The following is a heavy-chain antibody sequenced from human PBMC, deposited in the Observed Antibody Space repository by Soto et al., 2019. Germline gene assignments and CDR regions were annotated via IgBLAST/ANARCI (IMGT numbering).Heavy chain of an antibody. CDR2: IYSGGST. CDR1: GFTVSSNY. CDR3: ARALIAAAGAGWFDP. Sequence: EVQLVESGGGLIQPGGSLRLSCAASGFTVSSNYMSWVRQAPGKGLEWVSVIYSGGSTYYADSVKGRFTISRDNSKNTLYLQMNSLRAEDTAVYYCARALIAAAGAGWFDPWGQGTLVTVSS. J-gene: IGHJ5*02. D-gene: IGHD6-13*01. V-gene: IGHV3-53*01.